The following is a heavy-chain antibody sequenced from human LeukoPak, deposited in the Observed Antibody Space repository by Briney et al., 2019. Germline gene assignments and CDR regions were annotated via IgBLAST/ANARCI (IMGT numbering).Heavy chain of an antibody. CDR3: ASSHDSSGND. J-gene: IGHJ4*02. V-gene: IGHV3-7*01. CDR2: IKYDGTHK. CDR1: GISFSSYW. Sequence: GGSLRLSCVASGISFSSYWMAWVRQAPGKGLEWVANIKYDGTHKFYADSVKGRFTISRDNAKNSLFLEMNSLRVDDTAVYFCASSHDSSGNDWGQGTLVTVSS. D-gene: IGHD3-22*01.